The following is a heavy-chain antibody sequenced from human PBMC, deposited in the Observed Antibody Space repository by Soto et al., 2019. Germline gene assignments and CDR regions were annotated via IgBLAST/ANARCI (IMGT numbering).Heavy chain of an antibody. Sequence: SETLSLTCTVSGCSISSYYWSWIRQPPGKGLEWIGYIYYSGSTNYNPSLKSRVTISVDTSKNQFSLKLSSVTAADTAVYYCARFKKTYYYGSGTRNDAFDIWGQGTMVTVSS. V-gene: IGHV4-59*01. D-gene: IGHD3-10*01. CDR2: IYYSGST. J-gene: IGHJ3*02. CDR3: ARFKKTYYYGSGTRNDAFDI. CDR1: GCSISSYY.